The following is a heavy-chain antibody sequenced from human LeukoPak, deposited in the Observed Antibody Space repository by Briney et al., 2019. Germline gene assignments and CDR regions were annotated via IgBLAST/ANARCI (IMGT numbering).Heavy chain of an antibody. CDR2: INPNSGGT. J-gene: IGHJ4*02. CDR1: GYTFTGYY. D-gene: IGHD2-2*01. CDR3: ARGAALFDIVVVPAAIPFDY. V-gene: IGHV1-2*04. Sequence: ASVKVSCKASGYTFTGYYMHWVRQAPGQGLEWMGWINPNSGGTNYAQKFQGWVTMTRDTSISTAYMELSGLRSDDTAVYYCARGAALFDIVVVPAAIPFDYWGQGTLVTVSS.